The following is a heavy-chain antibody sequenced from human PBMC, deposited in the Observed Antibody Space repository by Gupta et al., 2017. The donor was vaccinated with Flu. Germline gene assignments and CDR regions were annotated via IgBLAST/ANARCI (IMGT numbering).Heavy chain of an antibody. Sequence: EVQLVESGGGLVQPGGSLRLSCAASGFTFTTSWMSWVRQAPGKGLEWVANIKGDGSVTNYVDSVKGRFTISRDNAQNSLYLQMNSLRAEDTALYYCAKDSYSKGDYWGQGTLVTVSS. CDR2: IKGDGSVT. V-gene: IGHV3-7*04. D-gene: IGHD4-4*01. CDR1: GFTFTTSW. CDR3: AKDSYSKGDY. J-gene: IGHJ4*02.